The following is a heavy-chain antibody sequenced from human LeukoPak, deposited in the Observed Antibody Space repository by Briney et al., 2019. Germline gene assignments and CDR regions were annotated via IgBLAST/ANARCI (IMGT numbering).Heavy chain of an antibody. Sequence: PGGSLRLSCAASGFTFSTYAIHWVRQAPGKGLEWVAVIWFDGSEQYYADSVKGRFIISRDNSKSTSNLQMNSLRAEDTAVYYCASLSEQWLSDYWGQGTLVTVSS. CDR1: GFTFSTYA. D-gene: IGHD6-19*01. J-gene: IGHJ4*02. V-gene: IGHV3-33*01. CDR2: IWFDGSEQ. CDR3: ASLSEQWLSDY.